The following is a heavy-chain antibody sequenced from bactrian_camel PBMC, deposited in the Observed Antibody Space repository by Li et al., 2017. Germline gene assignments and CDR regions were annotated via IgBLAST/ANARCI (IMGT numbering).Heavy chain of an antibody. D-gene: IGHD5*01. Sequence: VQLVESGGGSVQAGGSLRLSCTASGFSFDGSDMGWYRQAPGNECEMVSTLGCDGKITYADSVKGRFTVSKDNAKNTLYLQMSSLEPEDTGMYYCAARYQGGFGYGCLCRDDPTDFPYWGRGTQVTVSS. J-gene: IGHJ6*01. CDR1: GFSFDGSD. V-gene: IGHV3S55*01. CDR2: LGCDGKI. CDR3: AARYQGGFGYGCLCRDDPTDFPY.